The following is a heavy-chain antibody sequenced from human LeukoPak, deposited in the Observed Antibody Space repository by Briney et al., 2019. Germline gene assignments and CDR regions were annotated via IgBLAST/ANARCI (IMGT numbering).Heavy chain of an antibody. CDR2: IYSGGST. J-gene: IGHJ4*02. CDR3: ARLYVWGNYRYIDY. CDR1: GFTVSSNY. V-gene: IGHV3-66*01. D-gene: IGHD3-16*02. Sequence: GGSLRLSCAASGFTVSSNYMSWVRQAPGKGLEWVSVIYSGGSTYYADSVKGRFTISRDNSKNTLYLQMNSLRAEDTAVYYCARLYVWGNYRYIDYWGQGNLVTVSS.